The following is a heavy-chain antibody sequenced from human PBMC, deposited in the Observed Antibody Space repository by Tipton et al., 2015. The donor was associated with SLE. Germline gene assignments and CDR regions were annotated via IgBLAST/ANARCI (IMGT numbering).Heavy chain of an antibody. CDR1: GGSMSSGSYY. Sequence: TLSLTCTVSGGSMSSGSYYWSWIRQPAGKGLERIGRIYTSGSTNYNPSLKSRVTISVDTSKNQFSLKLSSVTAADTAVYYCARHRGYFTVSDYIDHWGQGTLVTVSS. J-gene: IGHJ4*02. V-gene: IGHV4-61*02. CDR2: IYTSGST. D-gene: IGHD2-8*01. CDR3: ARHRGYFTVSDYIDH.